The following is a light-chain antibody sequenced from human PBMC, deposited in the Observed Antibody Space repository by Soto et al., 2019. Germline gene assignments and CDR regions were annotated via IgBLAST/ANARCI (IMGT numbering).Light chain of an antibody. J-gene: IGKJ2*01. Sequence: EIVLTQSPGTLSLSPGERATLSCRASQSISSSYLAWYQQRPGQAPRLLIYGASSRTTGTPDRFRGSGSGTDFTLTISRLEPEDFAVYYCQQRKTFGQGTNLEIK. CDR1: QSISSSY. CDR3: QQRKT. CDR2: GAS. V-gene: IGKV3-20*01.